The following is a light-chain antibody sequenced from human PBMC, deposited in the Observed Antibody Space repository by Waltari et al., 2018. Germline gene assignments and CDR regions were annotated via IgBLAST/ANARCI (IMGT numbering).Light chain of an antibody. CDR2: AAS. V-gene: IGKV1-39*01. Sequence: DIQMTQSPSSLSASVGDRVTITCRASQSISSYLNWYQQKPGKAPKLLIYAASSLQSGVPSRFSGIGSGTDVTLTISSLQPEDFATYYCQQSYSTPPKTFGQGTKVEIK. J-gene: IGKJ1*01. CDR1: QSISSY. CDR3: QQSYSTPPKT.